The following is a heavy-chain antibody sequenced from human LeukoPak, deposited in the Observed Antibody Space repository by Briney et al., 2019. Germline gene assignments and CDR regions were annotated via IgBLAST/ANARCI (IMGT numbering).Heavy chain of an antibody. J-gene: IGHJ3*02. CDR2: IIPILGIA. CDR1: GYAFTSYG. Sequence: GASVKVSCKASGYAFTSYGISWVRQAPGQGLEWMGRIIPILGIANYAQKFQGRVTITADKSTSTAYMELSSLRSEDTAVYYCARGVAGEAFDIWGQGTMVTVSS. CDR3: ARGVAGEAFDI. D-gene: IGHD3-10*01. V-gene: IGHV1-69*04.